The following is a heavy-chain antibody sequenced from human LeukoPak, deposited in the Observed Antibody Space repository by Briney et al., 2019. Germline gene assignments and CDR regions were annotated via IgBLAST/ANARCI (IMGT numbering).Heavy chain of an antibody. CDR1: GFTFSSYA. V-gene: IGHV3-23*01. D-gene: IGHD4-17*01. J-gene: IGHJ4*02. CDR2: ISGSGGST. CDR3: AKLGLTTSSLSIDY. Sequence: PGESLIHSCAASGFTFSSYAMSWVRQAPGKGLEWVSAISGSGGSTYHADSVKGRFTISRDNSKNTLYLQMNSLRAEDTAVYYCAKLGLTTSSLSIDYWGQGTLVTVSS.